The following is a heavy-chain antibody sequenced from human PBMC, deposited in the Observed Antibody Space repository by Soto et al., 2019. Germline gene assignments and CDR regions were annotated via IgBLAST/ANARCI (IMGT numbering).Heavy chain of an antibody. CDR3: AKTSGYEYVWDSSGSDC. Sequence: GGSLRLSWAASGFTFPTFGMHWVRQAPEKRLQWVAVISYDVSDKYYADSVKARFTISIDDSTNTMYLHINSLRPQDTAVYYCAKTSGYEYVWDSSGSDCWGQGTL. CDR1: GFTFPTFG. CDR2: ISYDVSDK. D-gene: IGHD3-16*01. V-gene: IGHV3-30*18. J-gene: IGHJ4*02.